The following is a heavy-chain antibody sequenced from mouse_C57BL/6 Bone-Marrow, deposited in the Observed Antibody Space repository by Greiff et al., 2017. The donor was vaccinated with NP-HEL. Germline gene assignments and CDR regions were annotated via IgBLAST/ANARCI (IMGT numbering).Heavy chain of an antibody. CDR1: GFTFSDFY. J-gene: IGHJ1*03. V-gene: IGHV7-1*01. D-gene: IGHD1-1*01. CDR2: SRNKANDYTT. Sequence: EVMLVESGGGLVQSGRSLRLSCATSGFTFSDFYMEWVRQAPGKGLEWIAASRNKANDYTTEYSASVKGRFIVSRDTSQSILYLQMNALRAEDTAIYYCARDANYYGSSYRYFDVWGTGTTVTVSS. CDR3: ARDANYYGSSYRYFDV.